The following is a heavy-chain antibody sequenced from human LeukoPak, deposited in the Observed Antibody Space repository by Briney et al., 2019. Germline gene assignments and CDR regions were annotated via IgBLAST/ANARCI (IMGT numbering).Heavy chain of an antibody. CDR1: GFTFSNYW. Sequence: GGSLRPSCAASGFTFSNYWMSWVRQAPGKGLEWVANIKQDESEKYYVDSVKGRFTISRDNAKNSLYLQMNSLRAEDTAIYYCARDWITYSSRWYVSAFDYWGQGTLVTVSS. D-gene: IGHD6-13*01. J-gene: IGHJ4*02. V-gene: IGHV3-7*01. CDR3: ARDWITYSSRWYVSAFDY. CDR2: IKQDESEK.